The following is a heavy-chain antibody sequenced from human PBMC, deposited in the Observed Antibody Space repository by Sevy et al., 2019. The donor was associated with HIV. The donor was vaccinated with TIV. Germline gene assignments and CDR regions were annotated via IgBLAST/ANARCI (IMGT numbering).Heavy chain of an antibody. D-gene: IGHD5-12*01. J-gene: IGHJ5*02. V-gene: IGHV3-7*01. Sequence: GGSLRLSCAASGFTFSSHWMSWVRQAPGKGLEWVANIKQDGSEKYYVDSVKGRFTISRDNAKNSLCLQMNSLRAEDTAVYYCARDRSSVEMATIGGWFDPWGQGTLVTVSS. CDR2: IKQDGSEK. CDR1: GFTFSSHW. CDR3: ARDRSSVEMATIGGWFDP.